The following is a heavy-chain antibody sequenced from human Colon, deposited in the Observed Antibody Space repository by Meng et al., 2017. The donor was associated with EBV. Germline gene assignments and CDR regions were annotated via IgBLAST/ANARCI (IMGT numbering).Heavy chain of an antibody. CDR3: ARDSSGTYSLDY. V-gene: IGHV3-53*01. J-gene: IGHJ4*02. CDR2: LYAGGTT. D-gene: IGHD1-26*01. Sequence: QLGGLGGGFVRLGGCREAPCAAVCFPCSTGNRNWVRQAPGKGLEWVSVLYAGGTTYYADSVKGRFTISRDNSKNTLHLQMNSLRAEDTAVYYCARDSSGTYSLDYWGRGTLVTVSS. CDR1: CFPCSTGN.